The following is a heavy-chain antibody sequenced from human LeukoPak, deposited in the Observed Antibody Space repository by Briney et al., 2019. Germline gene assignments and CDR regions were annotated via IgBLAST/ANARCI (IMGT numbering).Heavy chain of an antibody. J-gene: IGHJ4*02. Sequence: ASVKVSCKASGCTFTSYGISWVRQAPGQGLEWMGWISAYNGNTNYAQKLQGRVTMTTDTSTSTAYMELRSLRSDDTAVYYCARRGYYDSSGYSDYWGQGTLVTVSS. CDR3: ARRGYYDSSGYSDY. CDR1: GCTFTSYG. V-gene: IGHV1-18*01. D-gene: IGHD3-22*01. CDR2: ISAYNGNT.